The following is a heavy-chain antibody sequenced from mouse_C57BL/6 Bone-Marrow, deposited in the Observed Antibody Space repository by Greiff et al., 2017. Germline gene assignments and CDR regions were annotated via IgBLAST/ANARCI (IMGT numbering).Heavy chain of an antibody. Sequence: EVHLVESGGDLVKPGGSLKLSCAASGFTFSSYGMYWVRQTPDKRLEWVATISSGGSYTYYPDSVKGRFTISRDNANNTLYLQMRSLKSEDTAMYYCARQGAMDYWGQGTSVTVSS. CDR2: ISSGGSYT. J-gene: IGHJ4*01. CDR3: ARQGAMDY. V-gene: IGHV5-6*01. CDR1: GFTFSSYG.